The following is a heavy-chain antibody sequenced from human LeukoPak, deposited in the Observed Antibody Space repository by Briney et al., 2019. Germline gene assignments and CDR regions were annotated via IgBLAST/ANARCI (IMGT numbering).Heavy chain of an antibody. D-gene: IGHD3-22*01. Sequence: PGGSLRLSCAASGFTFSSYGMHWVRQAPGKGLEWVAFIRYDGSNKYYADSVKGRFTISRDNSKNTLYLQMNSLRAEDTAVCYCAKISRHYDSSGYSDYWGQGTLVTVSS. CDR1: GFTFSSYG. CDR3: AKISRHYDSSGYSDY. J-gene: IGHJ4*02. CDR2: IRYDGSNK. V-gene: IGHV3-30*02.